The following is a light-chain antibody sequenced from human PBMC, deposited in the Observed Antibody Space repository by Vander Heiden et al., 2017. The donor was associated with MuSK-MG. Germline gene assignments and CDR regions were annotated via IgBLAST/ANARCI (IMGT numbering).Light chain of an antibody. V-gene: IGKV3-11*01. Sequence: DIVLTQSPPALSLSPRERATLSCRASQSISSYLAWYQQKPGQTPRLLIYDASNRATGIPARFSGSGSGTDFTLTISSLEPEDFAVYYCQQRSNWPLTFGGGTKVEI. CDR1: QSISSY. CDR3: QQRSNWPLT. J-gene: IGKJ4*01. CDR2: DAS.